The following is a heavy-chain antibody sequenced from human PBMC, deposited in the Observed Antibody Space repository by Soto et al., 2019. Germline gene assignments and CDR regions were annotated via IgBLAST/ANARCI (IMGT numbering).Heavy chain of an antibody. CDR3: TRDLSRVGY. CDR1: GYTFTSYA. Sequence: QVQLVQSGAEVKKPGASVKVSCKASGYTFTSYAISWVRQAPGQGLEWMGWISAYNGNTNYAQKLQDRVTMTTDTTTSIAYMELRSLGSSATAVYYCTRDLSRVGYWGQGTLVTVSS. J-gene: IGHJ4*02. V-gene: IGHV1-18*01. CDR2: ISAYNGNT.